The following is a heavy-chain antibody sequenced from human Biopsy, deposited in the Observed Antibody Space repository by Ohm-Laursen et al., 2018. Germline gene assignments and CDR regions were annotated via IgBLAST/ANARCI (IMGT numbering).Heavy chain of an antibody. D-gene: IGHD3-22*01. V-gene: IGHV4-39*01. J-gene: IGHJ5*02. CDR3: ARDYDTSGYYYVS. CDR1: GGSISNNNYY. CDR2: IFYRGRT. Sequence: SVTLSLTCTVSGGSISNNNYYWGWIRQPPGKVLEWIGSIFYRGRTHYKPSLKSRVNISVDTSKNQFSLKLNSVTAADTAVYYCARDYDTSGYYYVSWGQGTQVTVSS.